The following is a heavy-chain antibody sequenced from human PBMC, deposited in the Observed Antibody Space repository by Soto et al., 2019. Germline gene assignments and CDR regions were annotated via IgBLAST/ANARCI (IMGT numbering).Heavy chain of an antibody. CDR3: ARDSAMVRGVIPNTTFDY. D-gene: IGHD3-10*01. J-gene: IGHJ4*02. Sequence: ASVKVSCKASGYTFTSYYMHWVRQSPVQGLEWMGIINPSGGSTSYAQKFQGRVTMTRDTSTSTVYMELSSLRSEDTAVYYCARDSAMVRGVIPNTTFDYWGQGTLVTVSS. CDR2: INPSGGST. V-gene: IGHV1-46*01. CDR1: GYTFTSYY.